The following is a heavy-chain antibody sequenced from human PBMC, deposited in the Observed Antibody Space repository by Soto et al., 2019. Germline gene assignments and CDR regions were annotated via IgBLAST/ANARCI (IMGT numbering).Heavy chain of an antibody. CDR1: GYSFTNYW. J-gene: IGHJ6*02. CDR2: IYPGDSDT. Sequence: GESLKISWKGSGYSFTNYWIAWVRQMPGKGLEWMGIIYPGDSDTRYSPSFQGQVTISADKSISAAYLQWRGLRASDTAMYYCARPRSWIYRLAPYATHVPGPGPTGTVSS. V-gene: IGHV5-51*01. D-gene: IGHD3-10*01. CDR3: ARPRSWIYRLAPYATHV.